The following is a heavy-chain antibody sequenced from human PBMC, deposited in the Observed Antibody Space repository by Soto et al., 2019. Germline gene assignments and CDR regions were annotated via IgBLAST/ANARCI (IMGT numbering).Heavy chain of an antibody. J-gene: IGHJ4*02. CDR1: GASISGFY. Sequence: SETLSLTCTVSGASISGFYWSWIRKSAGKGLEWIGRIYTSGSTNYNPSLKSRVTMSVDTSKNQFSLKLSSVTAADTAVYYCARDFSREYYYDSSGYYPDWGQGTLVTVSS. CDR3: ARDFSREYYYDSSGYYPD. CDR2: IYTSGST. D-gene: IGHD3-22*01. V-gene: IGHV4-4*07.